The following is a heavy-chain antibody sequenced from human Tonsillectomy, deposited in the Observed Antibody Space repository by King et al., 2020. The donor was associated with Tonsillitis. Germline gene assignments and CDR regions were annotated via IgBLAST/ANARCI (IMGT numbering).Heavy chain of an antibody. V-gene: IGHV1-46*01. J-gene: IGHJ4*02. CDR2: VDPNTGGI. CDR1: GYTFTTYF. Sequence: QLVQSGAEAKKPGASLTLSCKASGYTFTTYFLHWMRQAPGQGLEWMGMVDPNTGGINYSQDFQDRVAMTRDPSTTTVYMDLTSLTYDDTAIYYCVREYIGGYFDYWGQGTLVTVSS. D-gene: IGHD1-26*01. CDR3: VREYIGGYFDY.